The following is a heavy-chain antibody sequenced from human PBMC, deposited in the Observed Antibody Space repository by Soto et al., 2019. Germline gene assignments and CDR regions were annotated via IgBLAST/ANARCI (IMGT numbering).Heavy chain of an antibody. CDR2: ISYSGST. D-gene: IGHD2-2*01. CDR3: ARHSVSGLDQPPGYYGMDV. CDR1: GDSISSSPHY. J-gene: IGHJ6*02. Sequence: QLQLQESGPGLVKPSETLSLTCTVSGDSISSSPHYWGWIRQPPGKGLEWIATISYSGSTDYSPSLESRLTMSVDTSKNQFSPRLSSVTAADTAVYSCARHSVSGLDQPPGYYGMDVWGQGTTVTVSS. V-gene: IGHV4-39*01.